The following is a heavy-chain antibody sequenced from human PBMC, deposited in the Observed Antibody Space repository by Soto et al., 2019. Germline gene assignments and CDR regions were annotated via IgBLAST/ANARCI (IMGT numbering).Heavy chain of an antibody. J-gene: IGHJ4*02. D-gene: IGHD3-10*01. CDR1: GGSISSYY. V-gene: IGHV4-4*07. CDR2: IYTSGST. CDR3: ARDLKFGQADY. Sequence: SETLSLSCTVSGGSISSYYWTWIRQPSGKGLEWIGRIYTSGSTNYNPSLKSRVTMSVDTSKNQFSLKLSSVTAADTAVYYCARDLKFGQADYWGQGSQVTVSS.